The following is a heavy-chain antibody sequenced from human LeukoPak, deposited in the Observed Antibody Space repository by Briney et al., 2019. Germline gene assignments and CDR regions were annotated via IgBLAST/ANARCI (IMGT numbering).Heavy chain of an antibody. D-gene: IGHD5-18*01. CDR3: ARDTGGGYSCYDC. J-gene: IGHJ4*02. Sequence: GGPLRLSCAASGFTFSSYWMTWIRQAPGKGLEWVANIKQDGSEKYYVDSVKGRFTISRDNAKNSLYLQMNSLRAEDTAVYYCARDTGGGYSCYDCWGQETLVTVSS. CDR2: IKQDGSEK. CDR1: GFTFSSYW. V-gene: IGHV3-7*01.